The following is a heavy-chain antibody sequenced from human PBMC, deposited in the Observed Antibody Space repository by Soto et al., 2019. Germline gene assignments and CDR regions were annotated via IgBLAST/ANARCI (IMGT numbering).Heavy chain of an antibody. V-gene: IGHV6-1*01. Sequence: SRTLALACAISGDSVSSNSAAWNWIRQSPSRGLEWLGRTYYRSKWYNDYAVSVKSRITINPDTSKNQFSLQLNSVTPEDTAVYYCATASCSSTSCYVRRYYHYYYYGMDVWGQGTTVTVSS. CDR2: TYYRSKWYN. CDR3: ATASCSSTSCYVRRYYHYYYYGMDV. J-gene: IGHJ6*02. CDR1: GDSVSSNSAA. D-gene: IGHD2-2*01.